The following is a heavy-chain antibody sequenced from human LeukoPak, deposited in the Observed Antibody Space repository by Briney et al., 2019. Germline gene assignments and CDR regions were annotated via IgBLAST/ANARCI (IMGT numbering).Heavy chain of an antibody. V-gene: IGHV4-34*01. J-gene: IGHJ5*02. CDR1: GGSFSGYY. CDR3: ARDLVDFWSGYNWFDP. CDR2: INHSGST. D-gene: IGHD3-3*01. Sequence: SETLSLTCAVYGGSFSGYYWSWIRQPPGKGLEWIGEINHSGSTNYNPSLKSRVTISVDKSKNQFSLKLSSVTAADTAVYYCARDLVDFWSGYNWFDPWGQGTLVTVSS.